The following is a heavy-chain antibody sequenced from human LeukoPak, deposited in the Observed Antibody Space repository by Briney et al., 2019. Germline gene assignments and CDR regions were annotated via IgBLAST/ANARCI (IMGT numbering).Heavy chain of an antibody. J-gene: IGHJ3*02. V-gene: IGHV4-59*01. D-gene: IGHD3-16*01. Sequence: SETLSLTCTVSGGSISSYYWSWIRQPPGKGLEWIGYIHYSGSTNYKSSLKSRVTISVDTSKNQFSLKLSSVTAADTAVYYCAREGGAGAFDIWGQGTMVTVSS. CDR2: IHYSGST. CDR1: GGSISSYY. CDR3: AREGGAGAFDI.